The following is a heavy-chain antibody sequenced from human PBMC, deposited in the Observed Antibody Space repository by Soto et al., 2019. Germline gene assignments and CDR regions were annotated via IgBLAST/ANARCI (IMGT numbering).Heavy chain of an antibody. CDR1: GFTFTSSA. Sequence: SVKVSCKASGFTFTSSAVQWVRQARGQRLEWIGWIVVGSGNANYAQKFQERVTITRDMSTSTAYMELSSLRSEDTAVYYCAASRDYYDSSGSLWFDPWGQGTLVTVS. CDR3: AASRDYYDSSGSLWFDP. J-gene: IGHJ5*02. V-gene: IGHV1-58*01. D-gene: IGHD3-22*01. CDR2: IVVGSGNA.